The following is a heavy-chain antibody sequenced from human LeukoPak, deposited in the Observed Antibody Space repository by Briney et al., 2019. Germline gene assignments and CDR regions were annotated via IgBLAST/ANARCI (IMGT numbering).Heavy chain of an antibody. J-gene: IGHJ4*02. CDR3: ARSRVGATPSPFDY. CDR1: GFTFSSYA. CDR2: ISYDGSNK. Sequence: GSLRLSCAASGFTFSSYAMHWVRQAPGKGPEWVAVISYDGSNKYYADSVKGRFTISRDNSKNTLYLQMNSLRAEDTAVYYCARSRVGATPSPFDYWGQGTLVTVSS. V-gene: IGHV3-30*04. D-gene: IGHD1-26*01.